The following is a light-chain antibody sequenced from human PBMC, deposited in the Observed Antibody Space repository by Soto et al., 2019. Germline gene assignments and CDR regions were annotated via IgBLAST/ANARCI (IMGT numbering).Light chain of an antibody. CDR1: QSLLHSNGYNY. CDR3: MQALQTAWT. CDR2: LGS. J-gene: IGKJ1*01. V-gene: IGKV2-28*01. Sequence: DIVMTQSPLSLPVTPGEPASISCRSSQSLLHSNGYNYLDWYLQKPGQSPQLLIYLGSNRASGVSDRCSSSGSGTDFTLKISSVEAEDVGVYYCMQALQTAWTFGQGTRVDIQ.